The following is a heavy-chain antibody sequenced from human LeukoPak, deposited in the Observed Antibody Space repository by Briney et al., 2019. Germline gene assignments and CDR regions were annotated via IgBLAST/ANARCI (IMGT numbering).Heavy chain of an antibody. CDR2: IRYDGSNK. Sequence: PGGSLRLSCVASGLTFSNYGMHWVRQAPGKGLEWVAFIRYDGSNKYYADSVKGRFTISRDNSKNTLYLQMNSLRAEDTAVYYCAKDARVTMVRGVSYYFDYWGQGTLVTVSS. V-gene: IGHV3-30*02. CDR1: GLTFSNYG. D-gene: IGHD3-10*01. J-gene: IGHJ4*02. CDR3: AKDARVTMVRGVSYYFDY.